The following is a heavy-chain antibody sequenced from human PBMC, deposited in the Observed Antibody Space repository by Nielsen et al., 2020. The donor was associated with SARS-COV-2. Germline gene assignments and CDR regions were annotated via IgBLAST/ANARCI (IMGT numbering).Heavy chain of an antibody. D-gene: IGHD6-13*01. CDR1: GFTFSSYG. J-gene: IGHJ3*02. CDR3: AKTAYSSGWYGITDDAFDI. Sequence: GESLKISCAASGFTFSSYGMHWVRQAPGKGLEWVAVISYDGSNKYYADSVKGRFTISRDNSKNTLYLQMNSLRAEDTAVYYCAKTAYSSGWYGITDDAFDIWGQGTMVTVSS. V-gene: IGHV3-30*18. CDR2: ISYDGSNK.